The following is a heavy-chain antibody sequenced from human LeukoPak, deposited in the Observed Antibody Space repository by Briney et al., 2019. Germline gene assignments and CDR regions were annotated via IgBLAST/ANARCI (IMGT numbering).Heavy chain of an antibody. CDR3: AGILSSTSSVDY. D-gene: IGHD2-2*01. CDR1: GGSFSGCY. CDR2: INHSGST. J-gene: IGHJ4*02. Sequence: SETLSLTCAVYGGSFSGCYWSWIRQPPGKGLEWIGEINHSGSTNYNPSLKSRVTISVDTSKNQFSLKLSSVTAADTAVYYCAGILSSTSSVDYWGQGTLVTVSS. V-gene: IGHV4-34*01.